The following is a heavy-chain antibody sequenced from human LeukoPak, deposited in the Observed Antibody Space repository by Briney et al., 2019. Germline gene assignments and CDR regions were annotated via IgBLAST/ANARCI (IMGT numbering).Heavy chain of an antibody. D-gene: IGHD3-10*01. CDR2: ITSDGSVT. CDR3: ATDWFFTPDH. CDR1: ASTVRDSWMRDSW. J-gene: IGHJ4*02. Sequence: GGSLRLSCVASASTVRDSWMRDSWMHWFRQPPGKGLVWVSRITSDGSVTSYADSVRGRFTISRDNAKKTLFLQMNSLRADDTAIYYCATDWFFTPDHWGQGTLVTV. V-gene: IGHV3-74*01.